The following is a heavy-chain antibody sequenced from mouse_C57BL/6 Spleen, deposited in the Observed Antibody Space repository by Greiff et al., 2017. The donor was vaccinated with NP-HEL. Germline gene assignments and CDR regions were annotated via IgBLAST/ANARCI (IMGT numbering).Heavy chain of an antibody. CDR2: IYPGSGST. CDR3: AGEKDYYYGP. Sequence: VQLQQPGAELVKPGASVKMSCKASGYTFTSYWITWVKPRPGQGLEWIGDIYPGSGSTNYNEKFKGKATLTVDTSSSTAYMQLVSLTSEDSAVYYCAGEKDYYYGPWGQGTTLTVSS. CDR1: GYTFTSYW. J-gene: IGHJ2*01. D-gene: IGHD1-1*01. V-gene: IGHV1-55*01.